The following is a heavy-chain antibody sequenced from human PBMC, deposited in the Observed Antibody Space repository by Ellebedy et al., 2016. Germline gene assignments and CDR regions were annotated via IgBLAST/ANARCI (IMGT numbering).Heavy chain of an antibody. J-gene: IGHJ4*02. CDR2: INHSGST. CDR3: ARGGTYYDFWSGYYTGLDY. Sequence: SETLSLXXAVYGGSFSGYYWSWIRQPPGKGLEWIGEINHSGSTNYNPSLKSRVTISVDTSKNQFSLKLSSVTAADTAVYYCARGGTYYDFWSGYYTGLDYWGQGTLVTVSS. V-gene: IGHV4-34*01. D-gene: IGHD3-3*01. CDR1: GGSFSGYY.